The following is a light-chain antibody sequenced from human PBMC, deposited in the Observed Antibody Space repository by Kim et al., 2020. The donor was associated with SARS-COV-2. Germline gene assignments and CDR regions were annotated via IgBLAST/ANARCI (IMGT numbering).Light chain of an antibody. J-gene: IGLJ3*02. CDR3: QSYDSSLSDSWV. CDR1: SSNIGAYD. CDR2: GDS. V-gene: IGLV1-40*01. Sequence: QRVTISCTGSSSNIGAYDVHWYQQVPGIAPKLLIYGDSNRPSGVPDRFSGSKSGTSASLAITGLQAEDEADYYCQSYDSSLSDSWVFGGGTQLTVL.